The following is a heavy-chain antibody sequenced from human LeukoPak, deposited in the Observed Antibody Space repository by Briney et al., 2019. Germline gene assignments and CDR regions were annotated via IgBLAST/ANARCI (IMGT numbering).Heavy chain of an antibody. D-gene: IGHD4-23*01. CDR1: GFPFSNYW. CDR2: VKEDGGEI. Sequence: GGSLRLSCAGSGFPFSNYWMAWVRQAPGKGLEWVANVKEDGGEINYVDSVKDRFTISRDNAKNSLDLQMNSLRVDDTAVYYCVRDRGYSTFDYWGQGTLVIVSS. J-gene: IGHJ4*02. V-gene: IGHV3-7*01. CDR3: VRDRGYSTFDY.